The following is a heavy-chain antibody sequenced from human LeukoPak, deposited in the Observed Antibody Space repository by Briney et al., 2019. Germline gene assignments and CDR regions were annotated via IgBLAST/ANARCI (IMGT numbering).Heavy chain of an antibody. CDR3: AKGSVRTGFDP. V-gene: IGHV1-8*01. CDR1: GYTFTNYD. J-gene: IGHJ5*02. CDR2: MNPNSGNT. Sequence: GASVKVSCKTSGYTFTNYDINWVRQATGQGLEWMGRMNPNSGNTGYAQKFQGRVTMTRHTSISTAYMELNSLTSEDTAVYYCAKGSVRTGFDPWGQGTLVTVSS.